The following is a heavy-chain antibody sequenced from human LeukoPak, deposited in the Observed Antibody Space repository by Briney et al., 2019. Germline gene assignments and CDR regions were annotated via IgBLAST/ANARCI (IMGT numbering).Heavy chain of an antibody. J-gene: IGHJ4*02. CDR2: INPNSGGT. V-gene: IGHV1-2*02. Sequence: ASVKVSCKASGYTFTGCYMHWVRQAPGQGLEWMGWINPNSGGTNYAQKFQGRVTMTRDTSISTAYMELSRLRSDDTAVYYCARGRTAVAGTYYFDYWGQGTLVTVSS. D-gene: IGHD6-19*01. CDR1: GYTFTGCY. CDR3: ARGRTAVAGTYYFDY.